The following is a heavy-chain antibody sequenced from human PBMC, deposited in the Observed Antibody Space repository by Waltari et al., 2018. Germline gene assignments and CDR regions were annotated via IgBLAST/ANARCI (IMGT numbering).Heavy chain of an antibody. V-gene: IGHV4-39*07. D-gene: IGHD3-16*01. Sequence: HLQLQESGPGLVKPSETLSLTCTVSGGSISSSSYYWGWIRQPPGKGLEWIGSIYYSGSTNYNPSLKSRVTISVDTSKNQFSLKLSSVTAADTAVYYCAGGFGGAEGFDYWGQGTLVTVSS. J-gene: IGHJ4*02. CDR2: IYYSGST. CDR1: GGSISSSSYY. CDR3: AGGFGGAEGFDY.